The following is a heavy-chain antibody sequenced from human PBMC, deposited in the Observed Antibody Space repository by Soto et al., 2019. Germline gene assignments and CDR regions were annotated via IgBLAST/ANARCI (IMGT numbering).Heavy chain of an antibody. V-gene: IGHV3-33*01. D-gene: IGHD3-3*01. J-gene: IGHJ6*02. CDR2: IWYDGDNK. Sequence: QVRLVESGGAVVQPGRSLRLSCAASGFTFSSYGMHWVRQAPGKGLEWVALIWYDGDNKYYADSVKGRFTISRDNSKNTLYLQMNSLRAEDTAVYYCARGPEKGVRFLEWLLRAGMEVWGQGTTVTVSS. CDR3: ARGPEKGVRFLEWLLRAGMEV. CDR1: GFTFSSYG.